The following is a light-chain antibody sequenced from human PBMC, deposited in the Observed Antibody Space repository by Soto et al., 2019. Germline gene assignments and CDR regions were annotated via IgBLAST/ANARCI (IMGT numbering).Light chain of an antibody. Sequence: IQVTQSPPSLTASVGDRVTITCRASQDISGNVGWYQQKPGKAPKLLIFAVSSLQTGVPSRFSGSGSGTEFTLTISSLQPEDFATYYCLQDYNYPYTFGQGTELEIK. CDR2: AVS. CDR3: LQDYNYPYT. J-gene: IGKJ2*01. V-gene: IGKV1-6*01. CDR1: QDISGN.